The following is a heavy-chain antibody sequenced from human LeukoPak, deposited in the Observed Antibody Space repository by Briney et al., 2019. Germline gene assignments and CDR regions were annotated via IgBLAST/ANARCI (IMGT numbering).Heavy chain of an antibody. D-gene: IGHD3-22*01. J-gene: IGHJ3*02. V-gene: IGHV4-59*01. CDR3: ARSGYYYDSSSYLHAFDI. Sequence: SETLSLTCTVSGGSISSYYWSWIRQPPGKGLEWIGYIYYSGSTNYNPSLKSRVTISVDTSKNQFSLKLSSVTAADTAVYYCARSGYYYDSSSYLHAFDIWGQGTMVTVSS. CDR1: GGSISSYY. CDR2: IYYSGST.